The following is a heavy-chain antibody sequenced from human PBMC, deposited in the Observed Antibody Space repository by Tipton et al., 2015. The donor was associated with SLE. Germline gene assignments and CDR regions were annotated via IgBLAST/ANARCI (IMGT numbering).Heavy chain of an antibody. CDR3: ARLIAARLPFDY. Sequence: TLSLTCTVSGGSISSYYWSWIRQPPGKGLEWIGYIYYSGSTNYNPSLKSRVTISVDTSKNQFSLNLSSVTAADTAVYYCARLIAARLPFDYWGQGTLVTVSS. V-gene: IGHV4-59*12. CDR2: IYYSGST. J-gene: IGHJ4*02. D-gene: IGHD6-6*01. CDR1: GGSISSYY.